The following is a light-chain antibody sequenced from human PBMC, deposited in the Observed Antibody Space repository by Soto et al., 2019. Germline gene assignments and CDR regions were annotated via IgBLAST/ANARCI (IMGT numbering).Light chain of an antibody. CDR2: ESS. CDR1: QSVGSY. CDR3: VQYSSWIT. V-gene: IGKV3-11*01. Sequence: EIVLTQSPATLSLWPGGTAILSCRASQSVGSYLSWYQQKPGQAPRLLIHESSVRAPGIPARFSGSGSGTDFSLASSRLVPEDFALYYGVQYSSWITVGQGTRLEIE. J-gene: IGKJ5*01.